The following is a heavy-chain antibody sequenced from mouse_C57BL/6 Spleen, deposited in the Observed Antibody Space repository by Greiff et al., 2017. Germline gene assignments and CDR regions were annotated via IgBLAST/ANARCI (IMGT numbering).Heavy chain of an antibody. V-gene: IGHV1-82*01. CDR1: GYAFSSSW. CDR2: IYPGDGDT. J-gene: IGHJ2*01. Sequence: QVQLKQSGPELVKPGASVKISCKASGYAFSSSWMNWVKQRPGKGLEWIGRIYPGDGDTNYNGKFKGKATLTADKSSSTAYMQLSSLTSEDSAVYFCARGRTGTTFDYWGQGTTLTVSS. CDR3: ARGRTGTTFDY. D-gene: IGHD4-1*01.